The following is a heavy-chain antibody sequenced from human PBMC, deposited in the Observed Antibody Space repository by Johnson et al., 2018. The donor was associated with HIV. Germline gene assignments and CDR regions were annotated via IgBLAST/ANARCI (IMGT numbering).Heavy chain of an antibody. V-gene: IGHV3-9*01. J-gene: IGHJ3*02. CDR1: GFIFDDYA. D-gene: IGHD6-13*01. CDR2: ISWNSGSI. Sequence: VQLVESGGGVVQPVGSLRLSCAASGFIFDDYAMHWVRQAPGKGLEWVSGISWNSGSIGYADFVKGRVTIFRDNAKNSLYRQRNCLRAEDTALYYCAKDRKGSSSWLRSGVAFDIWGQGTMVTVSS. CDR3: AKDRKGSSSWLRSGVAFDI.